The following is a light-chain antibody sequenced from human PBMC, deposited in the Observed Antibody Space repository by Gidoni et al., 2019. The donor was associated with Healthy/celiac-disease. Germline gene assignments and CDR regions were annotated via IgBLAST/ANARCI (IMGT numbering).Light chain of an antibody. CDR3: QQDGSSTWT. Sequence: IVLTQSPGTLSLSPGERATLSCRASPSVSSSYLAWYQQKPGQAPRLLIYGASSRATGIPDRFSGSGSGTDFTLTISRLEPEDFAVYYCQQDGSSTWTFGQGTKVEIK. J-gene: IGKJ1*01. CDR1: PSVSSSY. CDR2: GAS. V-gene: IGKV3-20*01.